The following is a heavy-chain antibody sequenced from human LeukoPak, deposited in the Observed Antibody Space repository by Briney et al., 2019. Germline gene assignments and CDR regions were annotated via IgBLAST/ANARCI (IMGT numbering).Heavy chain of an antibody. CDR1: GGSISSSSYY. J-gene: IGHJ4*02. D-gene: IGHD4-17*01. CDR2: IYNSGST. V-gene: IGHV4-39*07. CDR3: ARVPTVTFFDY. Sequence: PSETLSLTCTVSGGSISSSSYYWGWIRQPPGKGLEWIGSIYNSGSTYYNPSLKSRVTISVDTSKNQFSLKLSSVTAADTAVYYCARVPTVTFFDYWGQGTLVTVSS.